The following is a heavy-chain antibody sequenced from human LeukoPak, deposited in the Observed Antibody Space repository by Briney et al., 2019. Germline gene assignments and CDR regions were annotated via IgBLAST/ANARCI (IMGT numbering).Heavy chain of an antibody. CDR2: IIPIFGTA. D-gene: IGHD1-26*01. J-gene: IGHJ4*02. Sequence: GASVKVSCKASGGTFSSYAICWVQQAPGQGLEWMGRIIPIFGTANYAQKFQGRVTITTDESTSTAYMELSSLRSEDTAVYYCARAEWELPSLFDYWGQGTLVTVSS. CDR3: ARAEWELPSLFDY. V-gene: IGHV1-69*05. CDR1: GGTFSSYA.